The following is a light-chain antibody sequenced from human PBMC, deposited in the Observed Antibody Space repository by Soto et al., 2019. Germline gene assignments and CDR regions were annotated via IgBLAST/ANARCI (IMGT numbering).Light chain of an antibody. CDR1: QTISSW. CDR2: KAS. CDR3: QHYNSYSEA. J-gene: IGKJ1*01. V-gene: IGKV1-5*03. Sequence: DIQMTQSPSTLSGSVGDRVXITCRASQTISSWLAWYQQKPGKAPKLLIYKASTLKSGVPSRFSGSGSGTEFTLTISSLQPDDFATYYCQHYNSYSEAFGQGTKVETK.